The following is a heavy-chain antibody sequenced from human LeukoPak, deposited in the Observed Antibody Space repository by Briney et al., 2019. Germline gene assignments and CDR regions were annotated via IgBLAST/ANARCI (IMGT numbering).Heavy chain of an antibody. CDR1: GGSFSGYY. D-gene: IGHD3-10*01. Sequence: SETLSLTCAVYGGSFSGYYWSWIRQPPGKGLEWIGEINHSGSTNYNPSLKSRVTISVDTSKNQFSLKLSSVTAADTAVYYCARDYVLLWFGESSPGPAYYYYGMDVWGQGTTVTVSS. CDR3: ARDYVLLWFGESSPGPAYYYYGMDV. V-gene: IGHV4-34*01. CDR2: INHSGST. J-gene: IGHJ6*02.